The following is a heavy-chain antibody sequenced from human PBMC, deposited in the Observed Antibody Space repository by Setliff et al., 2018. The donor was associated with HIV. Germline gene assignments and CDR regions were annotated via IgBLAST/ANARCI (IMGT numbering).Heavy chain of an antibody. CDR3: ASSDGGGGYPFDY. CDR2: ISSSSSYI. V-gene: IGHV3-21*01. CDR1: GFTFNSYS. D-gene: IGHD1-26*01. J-gene: IGHJ4*02. Sequence: PGGSLRLSCAASGFTFNSYSMNWVRQAPGKGLEWVSSISSSSSYIYYADSVKGRFTISRDNAKNSLYLQMNSLRAEDTGIYYCASSDGGGGYPFDYWGQGTLVTVSS.